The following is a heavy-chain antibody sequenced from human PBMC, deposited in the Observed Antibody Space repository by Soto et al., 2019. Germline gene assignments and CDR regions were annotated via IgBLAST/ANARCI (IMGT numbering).Heavy chain of an antibody. Sequence: SVNLDCTASGYGNTVDPIHWLRQAPGQGLEWMGGIIPIFGTANYAQKFQGRVTITADESTSTAYMELSSLRSEDTSVYDCARVSSGSVRDFLVQGTLVTVSS. J-gene: IGHJ4*02. CDR1: GYGNTVDP. V-gene: IGHV1-69*13. CDR2: IIPIFGTA. CDR3: ARVSSGSVRDF. D-gene: IGHD1-26*01.